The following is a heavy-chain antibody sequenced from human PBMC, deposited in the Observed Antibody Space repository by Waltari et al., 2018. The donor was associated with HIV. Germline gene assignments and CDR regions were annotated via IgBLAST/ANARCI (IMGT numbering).Heavy chain of an antibody. Sequence: VQLVESGGGSIKSGGSLRLSCAASGFSVSNHWMEWVRQGPGKGLVGLGRSNSDWSTREYADAVKGRFVISRDNARNTVYLQVNSLRVEDTAVYYCARASHYFEFSTFDGDYYFDLWGRGTRVAVSS. J-gene: IGHJ4*02. CDR1: GFSVSNHW. V-gene: IGHV3-74*01. D-gene: IGHD3-9*01. CDR3: ARASHYFEFSTFDGDYYFDL. CDR2: SNSDWSTR.